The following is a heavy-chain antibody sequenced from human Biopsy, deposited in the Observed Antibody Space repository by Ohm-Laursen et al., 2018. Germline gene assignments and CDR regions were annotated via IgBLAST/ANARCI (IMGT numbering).Heavy chain of an antibody. V-gene: IGHV3-33*08. J-gene: IGHJ3*02. D-gene: IGHD1-1*01. CDR2: LWYDGTNK. CDR1: GFTFHTYA. Sequence: SLRLSCSASGFTFHTYAMNWVRQAPGKGPEWVAVLWYDGTNKYYADSVKGRFTISRDNSKNTLYLQMNSLRAEDTAMYYCARPTNARAGGAPFDIWGQGTMVTVSS. CDR3: ARPTNARAGGAPFDI.